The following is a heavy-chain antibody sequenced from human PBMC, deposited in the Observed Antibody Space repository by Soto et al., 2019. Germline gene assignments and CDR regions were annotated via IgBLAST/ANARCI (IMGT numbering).Heavy chain of an antibody. CDR1: GFTFNSHE. V-gene: IGHV3-48*03. J-gene: IGHJ5*02. CDR3: ARSWGLYCSSSRCYSPWFDP. Sequence: EVQLVESGGGLVQPGGSLRLSCAGSGFTFNSHEMTWVRQAPGKGLEWISSISSSGVSIYYADSVKGRFTVSRDNAKNSLYLQMNILRAEDTAVYYCARSWGLYCSSSRCYSPWFDPWGRGTLVTVSS. CDR2: ISSSGVSI. D-gene: IGHD2-2*02.